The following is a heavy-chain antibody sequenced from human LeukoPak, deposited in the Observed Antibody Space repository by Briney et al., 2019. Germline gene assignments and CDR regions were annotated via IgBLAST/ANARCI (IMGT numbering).Heavy chain of an antibody. J-gene: IGHJ4*02. CDR3: ARLQIWSYHFDH. CDR1: GFTFSSYA. V-gene: IGHV3-30-3*01. Sequence: GGALRLSCAASGFTFSSYAMHGVRQAPGKGLEWVAVISYDGSNKYYADSVKGRFTISRDNSKNTLYLQMNSLRAEDTAVYYCARLQIWSYHFDHWGQGTLVTVSS. D-gene: IGHD5-18*01. CDR2: ISYDGSNK.